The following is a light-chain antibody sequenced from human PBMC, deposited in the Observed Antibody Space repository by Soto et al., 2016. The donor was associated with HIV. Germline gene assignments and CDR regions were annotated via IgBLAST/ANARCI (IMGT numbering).Light chain of an antibody. CDR3: LQDYTYPYT. CDR2: KAS. J-gene: IGKJ2*01. CDR1: QSISSW. Sequence: DIQMTQSPSTLSASVGDRVIITCRASQSISSWLAWYQQKPGKAPKVLIYKASSLDSGVPSRFSGSGSGTEFTLTISSLQPEDSASYFCLQDYTYPYTFGQGTKLEIK. V-gene: IGKV1-5*03.